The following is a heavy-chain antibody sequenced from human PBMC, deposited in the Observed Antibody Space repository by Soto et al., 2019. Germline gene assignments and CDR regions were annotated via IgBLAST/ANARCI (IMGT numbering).Heavy chain of an antibody. CDR3: ARMGTSYYYYALDV. Sequence: GSGPTLVNPTQTLTLTCTFSGFSLTTSGMRVSWIRQSPGKALEWLARIDWDDDKFYSRSLRTRLTVSRDTSKNQAVLTMTNMDPVDTGTYYCARMGTSYYYYALDVWGQGTTVTVSS. V-gene: IGHV2-70*04. D-gene: IGHD1-1*01. J-gene: IGHJ6*02. CDR2: IDWDDDK. CDR1: GFSLTTSGMR.